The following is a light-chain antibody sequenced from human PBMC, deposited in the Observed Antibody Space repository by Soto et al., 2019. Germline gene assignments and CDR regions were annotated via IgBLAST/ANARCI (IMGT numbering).Light chain of an antibody. V-gene: IGLV1-40*01. CDR1: SSNIGAGYD. CDR3: QSYDSSLSGVV. CDR2: GNS. J-gene: IGLJ2*01. Sequence: QSVLTQPPSVSGAPGQRVTISCTGSSSNIGAGYDVHWYQHLPGTAPKLLIYGNSNRPSGVPDRFSGSKSGTSASLAITGLQAEDEADYYCQSYDSSLSGVVFGGGTKVTVI.